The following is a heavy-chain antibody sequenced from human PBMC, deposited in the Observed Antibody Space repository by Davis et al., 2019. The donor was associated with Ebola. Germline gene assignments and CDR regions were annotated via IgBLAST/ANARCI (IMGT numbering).Heavy chain of an antibody. Sequence: SLKISCAASGFTFSSYWMHWVRQAPGKGLEWVSGLSWNSGSIGYADSVKGRFTISRDNAKNSLYLQMNSLGAEDTALYYCAKAGRVIGYSYFDCLGQGTLVTVSS. CDR1: GFTFSSYW. V-gene: IGHV3-9*01. CDR2: LSWNSGSI. D-gene: IGHD5-18*01. J-gene: IGHJ4*02. CDR3: AKAGRVIGYSYFDC.